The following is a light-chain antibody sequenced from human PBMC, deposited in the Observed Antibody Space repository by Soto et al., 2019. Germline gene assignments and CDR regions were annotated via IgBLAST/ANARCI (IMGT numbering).Light chain of an antibody. CDR2: GAS. V-gene: IGKV3-15*01. CDR3: QQYDIWPPYT. CDR1: QSVSGY. J-gene: IGKJ2*01. Sequence: EIVMTQSPGTVSVFPGETVTLSCRASQSVSGYLDWFHQKPGQPPRLFIYGASIRATGAPARFSGGGSGTEFTVTISSLQSEDFAIYYCQQYDIWPPYTFGQGTKVDIK.